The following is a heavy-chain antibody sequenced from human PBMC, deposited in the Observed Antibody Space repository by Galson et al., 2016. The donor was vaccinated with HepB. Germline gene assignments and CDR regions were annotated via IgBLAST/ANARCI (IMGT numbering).Heavy chain of an antibody. CDR3: ARESAEVATILYGMDV. J-gene: IGHJ6*02. V-gene: IGHV4-61*01. D-gene: IGHD5-24*01. CDR2: IYNRGST. Sequence: EPLSLTCTVSGDSVSSGSYYWSWIRQSPGKGLEWIGYIYNRGSTNYNPSLKSRVTISVDTSKNQFSLKVSSVTAADTAVYYCARESAEVATILYGMDVWGQGTTVTVS. CDR1: GDSVSSGSYY.